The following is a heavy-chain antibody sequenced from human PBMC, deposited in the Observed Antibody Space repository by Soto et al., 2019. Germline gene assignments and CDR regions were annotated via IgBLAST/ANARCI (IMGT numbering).Heavy chain of an antibody. CDR2: MSYDGSNE. J-gene: IGHJ4*02. D-gene: IGHD1-26*01. V-gene: IGHV3-30*18. Sequence: QVQLVESGGGVVQRGRSLRLSCAASGFTFSHYAMHWVRHAPGKGLEWVALMSYDGSNEYYADSVKGRFTISRDNSKNTLYLQMNSLRAEDTAVYYCAKDGSHNFDYWGQGTLVTVSS. CDR1: GFTFSHYA. CDR3: AKDGSHNFDY.